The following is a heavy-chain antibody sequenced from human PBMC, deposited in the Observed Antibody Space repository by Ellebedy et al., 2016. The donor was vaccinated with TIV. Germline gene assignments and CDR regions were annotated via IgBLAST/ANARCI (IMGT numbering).Heavy chain of an antibody. J-gene: IGHJ4*02. CDR2: IYYSGST. Sequence: SETLSLXXTVSGGSISSGDYYWSWIRQPPGKGLEWIGYIYYSGSTYYNPSLKSRVTTSVDTSKNQFSLKLSSVTAADTAVYYCARESITMVRGVSPDFDYWGQGTLVTVSS. CDR3: ARESITMVRGVSPDFDY. V-gene: IGHV4-30-4*01. CDR1: GGSISSGDYY. D-gene: IGHD3-10*01.